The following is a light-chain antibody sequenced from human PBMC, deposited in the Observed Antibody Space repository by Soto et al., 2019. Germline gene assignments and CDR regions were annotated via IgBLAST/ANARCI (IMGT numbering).Light chain of an antibody. CDR1: QHVGSN. CDR2: GAS. Sequence: EIVMTQSPANLSLSPRARATLSCRANQHVGSNLAWYQQRPGQAPRLLMSGASSRASGVPVRFSGSGSGTDFTLTISRLEPEDFALYYCQQYGGSPITFGLGTRLEIK. J-gene: IGKJ5*01. V-gene: IGKV3-20*01. CDR3: QQYGGSPIT.